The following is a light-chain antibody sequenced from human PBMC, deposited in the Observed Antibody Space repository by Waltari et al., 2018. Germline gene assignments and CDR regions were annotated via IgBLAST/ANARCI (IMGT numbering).Light chain of an antibody. CDR1: QTVNNY. CDR2: RTS. J-gene: IGKJ2*01. CDR3: QQFNSYSVT. V-gene: IGKV1-5*03. Sequence: DVQMTQFPSTLSASLGQRVTITCRASQTVNNYVAWYQQKPGTAPKLVIYRTSSLESGVPSRFSGSGSGTEFTLTISNLQPDDFATYYCQQFNSYSVTFGQGTKLEIK.